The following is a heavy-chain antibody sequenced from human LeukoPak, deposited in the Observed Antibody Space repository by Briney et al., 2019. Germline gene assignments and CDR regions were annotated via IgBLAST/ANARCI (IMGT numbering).Heavy chain of an antibody. CDR3: ARDGVIVVVPAAIDY. V-gene: IGHV4-34*01. CDR1: GGSFSGYY. D-gene: IGHD2-2*01. CDR2: INHSGST. Sequence: PSETLSLTCAVYGGSFSGYYWSWIRQPPGKGLEWIGEINHSGSTNYNPSLKSRVTISVDTSKNQFSLKLSSVTAADTAVYYCARDGVIVVVPAAIDYWGQGTLVTVSS. J-gene: IGHJ4*02.